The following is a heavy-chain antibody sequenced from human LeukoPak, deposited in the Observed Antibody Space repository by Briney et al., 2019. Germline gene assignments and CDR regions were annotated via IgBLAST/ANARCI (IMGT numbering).Heavy chain of an antibody. CDR1: GYSISSGYY. V-gene: IGHV4-38-2*01. CDR2: IYHSGST. J-gene: IGHJ5*02. CDR3: ARAYSNWFDP. D-gene: IGHD4-11*01. Sequence: SETLSLTCAVSGYSISSGYYWGWIRQPPGKWMEWLGSIYHSGSTYNNPSLKSRVTMSVDTSKNQFSLKLTSVTAADTAVYYCARAYSNWFDPWGQGTLVTVSS.